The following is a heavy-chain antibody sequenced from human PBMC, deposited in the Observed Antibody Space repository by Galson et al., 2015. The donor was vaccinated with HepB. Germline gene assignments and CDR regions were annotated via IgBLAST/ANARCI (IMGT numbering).Heavy chain of an antibody. V-gene: IGHV3-11*03. CDR2: ISSASSYT. D-gene: IGHD5-18*01. Sequence: SLRLSCAASGFTFSDYYMSWIRQAPGRGLEWVSYISSASSYTSYADSVKGRFTISRDNAKNPLYLQMNSLRAEDTAVYYCAGRAGYSYGYGFDYWGQGTLVTVSS. CDR3: AGRAGYSYGYGFDY. J-gene: IGHJ4*02. CDR1: GFTFSDYY.